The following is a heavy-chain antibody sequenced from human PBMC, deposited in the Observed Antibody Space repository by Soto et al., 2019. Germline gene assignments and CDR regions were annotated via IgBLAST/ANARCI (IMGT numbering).Heavy chain of an antibody. J-gene: IGHJ1*01. D-gene: IGHD6-6*01. CDR2: IKEDGGEK. CDR1: GFTFSTYW. V-gene: IGHV3-7*01. CDR3: VRYRDSSRSSESVYFQP. Sequence: GGSLRLSCAASGFTFSTYWMMWVRQTPWKGLDLMANIKEDGGEKYYADSVKGRFTISRDNAKNLLYLQMNSLRVDDTAVYYCVRYRDSSRSSESVYFQPRRMGTPVTV.